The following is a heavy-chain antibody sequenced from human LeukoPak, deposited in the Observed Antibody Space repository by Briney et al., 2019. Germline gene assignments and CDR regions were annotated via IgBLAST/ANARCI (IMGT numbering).Heavy chain of an antibody. V-gene: IGHV3-15*01. CDR3: TTDLGLTMIRGVIVN. CDR2: IKSKGDGETT. J-gene: IGHJ4*02. Sequence: GGSLRLSCAASGFTFRNAWMSWVRQAPGKGLEWVGRIKSKGDGETTDNAAPVKGRFTMSRDDSKAKLYLQMNTLKAEDTAVYYCTTDLGLTMIRGVIVNWGQGALVTVSS. CDR1: GFTFRNAW. D-gene: IGHD3-10*01.